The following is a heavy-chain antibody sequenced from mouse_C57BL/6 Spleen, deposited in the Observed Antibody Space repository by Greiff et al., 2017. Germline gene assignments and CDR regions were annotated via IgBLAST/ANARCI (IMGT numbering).Heavy chain of an antibody. CDR2: LNPSTVGT. J-gene: IGHJ4*01. CDR1: GYSFTGYY. Sequence: EVKLMESGPELVKPGASVKISCKASGYSFTGYYMNWVKQSPEKSLEWIGELNPSTVGTTYNQKFKAKATLTVDKSSRTAYMQVKSLTSEDSAVYYCARGYAMDYWGQGTSVTVTS. CDR3: ARGYAMDY. V-gene: IGHV1-42*01.